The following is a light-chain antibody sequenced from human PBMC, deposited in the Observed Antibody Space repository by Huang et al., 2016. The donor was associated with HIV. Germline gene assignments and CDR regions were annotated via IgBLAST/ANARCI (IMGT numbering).Light chain of an antibody. Sequence: DIQMTQSPSSLSASVGDRVTITCRASQSISTYLTWYQQQPRKAPKLLIYASSTLQTGVPSRFSAGGSGTEFTLTISSLQAEDFATYYCQQSSTTPWTFGQGTKVEIK. CDR2: ASS. CDR3: QQSSTTPWT. J-gene: IGKJ1*01. V-gene: IGKV1-39*01. CDR1: QSISTY.